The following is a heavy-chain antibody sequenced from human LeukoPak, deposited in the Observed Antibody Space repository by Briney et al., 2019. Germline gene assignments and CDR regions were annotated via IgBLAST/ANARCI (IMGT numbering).Heavy chain of an antibody. CDR1: GGSLSSHY. Sequence: SSETRSLTCTVSGGSLSSHYWSWIRQPPGKGLGWIGYIYYSGSTNYNPSLKSRVTISVDTSKNQFPLKLSSVTAADTAVYYCARVHLYYYYMDVWGKGTTVTVSS. CDR3: ARVHLYYYYMDV. J-gene: IGHJ6*03. V-gene: IGHV4-59*11. CDR2: IYYSGST.